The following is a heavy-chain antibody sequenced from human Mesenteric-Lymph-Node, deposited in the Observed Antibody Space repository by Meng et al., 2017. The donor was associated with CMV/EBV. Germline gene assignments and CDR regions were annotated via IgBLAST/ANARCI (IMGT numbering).Heavy chain of an antibody. Sequence: QVQLHQWSAGLLKPSETLCVTCAVYGGSFSGYYWDWIRQSPEKGLELIGEINHSGSTTYNPSYTSRIIISVDTSTNQISLNMSSVTAADTAVYYCARGSSYDILTGYFDYWGQGALVTVPS. CDR3: ARGSSYDILTGYFDY. CDR2: INHSGST. D-gene: IGHD3-9*01. V-gene: IGHV4-34*01. CDR1: GGSFSGYY. J-gene: IGHJ4*02.